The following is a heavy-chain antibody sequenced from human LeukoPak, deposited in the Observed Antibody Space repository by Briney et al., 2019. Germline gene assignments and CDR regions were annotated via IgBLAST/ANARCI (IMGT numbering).Heavy chain of an antibody. Sequence: ASVKVSCKASGYTFTSYGISWVRQAPGQGLEWMGWISAYNGNTNYAQKLQGRVTMTTDTSTSTAYMELRSLRSDDTAVYYCARARTVTTAGEFDPWGQGTLVTVSS. J-gene: IGHJ5*02. CDR2: ISAYNGNT. CDR1: GYTFTSYG. D-gene: IGHD4-17*01. V-gene: IGHV1-18*01. CDR3: ARARTVTTAGEFDP.